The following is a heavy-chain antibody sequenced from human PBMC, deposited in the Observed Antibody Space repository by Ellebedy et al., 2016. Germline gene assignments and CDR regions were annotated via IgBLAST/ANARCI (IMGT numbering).Heavy chain of an antibody. V-gene: IGHV3-11*01. CDR3: ARRVAFDY. CDR1: GFTLSDHD. Sequence: GESLKLSCAASGFTLSDHDLSWIRQAPGKGLEWIAYIDVGGTTIKYADSVRGRFTISRDTARNSVDLEMNSLTVEDSAIYYCARRVAFDYWGQGTLVTVSS. J-gene: IGHJ4*02. D-gene: IGHD2-15*01. CDR2: IDVGGTTI.